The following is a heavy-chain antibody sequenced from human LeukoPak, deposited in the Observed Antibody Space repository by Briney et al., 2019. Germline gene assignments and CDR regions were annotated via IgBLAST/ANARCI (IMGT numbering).Heavy chain of an antibody. CDR2: ISSSSSYI. D-gene: IGHD6-19*01. V-gene: IGHV3-21*04. CDR3: AKDSAYSSGWFIFDY. CDR1: GFTFSSYS. J-gene: IGHJ4*02. Sequence: PGGSLRLSCAASGFTFSSYSMNWVRQAPGKGLEWVSSISSSSSYIYYADSVKGRFTISRDTSKNTLYLQMNSLRAEDTAVYYCAKDSAYSSGWFIFDYWGQGTLVTVSS.